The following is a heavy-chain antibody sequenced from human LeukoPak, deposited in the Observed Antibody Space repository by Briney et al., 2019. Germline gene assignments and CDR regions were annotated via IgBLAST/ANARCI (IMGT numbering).Heavy chain of an antibody. J-gene: IGHJ3*02. CDR2: ISSTGGST. D-gene: IGHD4-11*01. Sequence: GGSLRLSCSASGFTFSSYAMHWVRQAPGKGLEYVSAISSTGGSTYYADSVKGRFTISRDNSKNTLYLQMSSLRAEDTSVYYCVKAARTTVVGFDIWGQGTMVTVSS. V-gene: IGHV3-64D*09. CDR3: VKAARTTVVGFDI. CDR1: GFTFSSYA.